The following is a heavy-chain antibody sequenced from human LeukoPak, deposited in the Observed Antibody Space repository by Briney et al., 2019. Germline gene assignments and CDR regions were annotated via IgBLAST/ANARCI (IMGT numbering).Heavy chain of an antibody. V-gene: IGHV1-18*01. CDR1: GYTFTSYG. CDR3: ARVAVAGFIASWFDP. Sequence: ASVKVSCKASGYTFTSYGISWVRQPPGQGLEWMGWISAYNGNTNYAQKLQGRVTMTTDTSTSTAYMELRSLRSDDTAVYYCARVAVAGFIASWFDPWGQGTLVTVS. J-gene: IGHJ5*02. D-gene: IGHD6-19*01. CDR2: ISAYNGNT.